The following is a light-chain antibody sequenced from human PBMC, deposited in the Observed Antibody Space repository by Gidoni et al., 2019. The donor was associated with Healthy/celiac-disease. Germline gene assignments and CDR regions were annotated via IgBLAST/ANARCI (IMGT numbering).Light chain of an antibody. Sequence: DIQMTQSPSSLTASLADSVTITCRASQGISNYLAWYQQKPGKVPTLLLYAASTLQAGVPPRFSGSGSGTDFTLTISSLQPADVATYYCQKYNSALSLTFGGGTKVEIK. CDR3: QKYNSALSLT. CDR2: AAS. V-gene: IGKV1-27*01. CDR1: QGISNY. J-gene: IGKJ4*01.